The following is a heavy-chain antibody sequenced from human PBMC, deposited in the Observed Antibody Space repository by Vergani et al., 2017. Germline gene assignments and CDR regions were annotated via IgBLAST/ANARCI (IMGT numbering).Heavy chain of an antibody. CDR3: ARHTTYSDS. D-gene: IGHD1-1*01. J-gene: IGHJ4*02. CDR1: EYSFGNYW. CDR2: IYPADSDT. V-gene: IGHV5-51*01. Sequence: EVELVQSGPEMRKPGASRKISCKGAEYSFGNYWIGWVRQMPGKGLEWMGIIYPADSDTSYSPSFQGQVTISADKSISTAFLQWDSLMASCTALYYCARHTTYSDSWGQGTLVTVSS.